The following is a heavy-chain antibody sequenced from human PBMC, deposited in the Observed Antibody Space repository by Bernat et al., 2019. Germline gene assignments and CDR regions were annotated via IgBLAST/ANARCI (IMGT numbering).Heavy chain of an antibody. D-gene: IGHD1-26*01. V-gene: IGHV3-74*01. Sequence: EVQLVESGGGLVQPGGSLRLSCAASGFTFSSYWMHWVRQAPGKGLVWVSRINSDGSSTSYADSVKGRFTISRDNAKNTVYLQMNSLRAEDTAVYYCARDGGNYWDWFDPWGQGTLVTVSS. CDR1: GFTFSSYW. J-gene: IGHJ5*02. CDR2: INSDGSST. CDR3: ARDGGNYWDWFDP.